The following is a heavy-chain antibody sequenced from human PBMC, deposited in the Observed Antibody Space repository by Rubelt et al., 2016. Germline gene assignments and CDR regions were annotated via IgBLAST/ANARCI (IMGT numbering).Heavy chain of an antibody. CDR2: ISGSGGST. Sequence: EVQLLESGGGLVQPGGSLRLSCAASGFTFSSYAMSWVRQAPGKGLEWVSAISGSGGSTYYADSVKGRCTTPRDNSKTTLYLQMNSLGAEDTAVYYCARDSSSVYYCDYWGQGTLVTVSS. V-gene: IGHV3-23*01. CDR1: GFTFSSYA. J-gene: IGHJ4*02. D-gene: IGHD6-6*01. CDR3: ARDSSSVYYCDY.